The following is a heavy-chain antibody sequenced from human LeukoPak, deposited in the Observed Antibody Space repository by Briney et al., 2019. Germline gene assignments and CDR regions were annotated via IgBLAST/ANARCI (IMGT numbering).Heavy chain of an antibody. V-gene: IGHV3-30*18. D-gene: IGHD3-10*01. J-gene: IGHJ4*02. CDR2: ISYDGKDK. CDR3: AKDLVSMVRAVVITRALDY. Sequence: GGSLRLSCAASGFTFSSYGMHWVRQAPGRGLEWVAVISYDGKDKYYGDSVKGRFTISRDNSKNTLYLQMNSLRAEDTAVFYCAKDLVSMVRAVVITRALDYWGQGTLVTVSS. CDR1: GFTFSSYG.